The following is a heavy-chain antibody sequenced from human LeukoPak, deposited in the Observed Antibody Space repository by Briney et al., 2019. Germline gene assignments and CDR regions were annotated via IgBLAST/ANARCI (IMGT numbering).Heavy chain of an antibody. V-gene: IGHV4-34*01. J-gene: IGHJ4*02. CDR3: ARGRDRSTAGDH. CDR1: APSCDEYY. Sequence: SHTLSLTWAVDAPSCDEYYCGSVPQPPRKGLQWIGELHTYGIFYYNSSPMSRLTISIDTSKSQFCLRLTSVTAADTAFYYCARGRDRSTAGDHCGQGSLVTVSS. CDR2: LHTYGIF. D-gene: IGHD5-24*01.